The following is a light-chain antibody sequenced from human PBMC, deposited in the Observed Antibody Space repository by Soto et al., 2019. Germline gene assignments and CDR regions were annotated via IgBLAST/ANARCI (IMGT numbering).Light chain of an antibody. V-gene: IGLV2-14*01. CDR3: SSYTSRNTVV. CDR2: EVS. CDR1: SSDVGAYDY. Sequence: QSALTQPASVSGSPGQSITISCTGTSSDVGAYDYVSWYQQHPDKAPKLMIFEVSDRPSGVSNRFSGSNSGNTASLTISGLQAEDEADYFCSSYTSRNTVVFGGGTKVTVL. J-gene: IGLJ2*01.